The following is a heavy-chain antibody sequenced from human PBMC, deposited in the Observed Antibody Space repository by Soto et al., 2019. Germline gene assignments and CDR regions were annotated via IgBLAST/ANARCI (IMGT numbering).Heavy chain of an antibody. CDR1: GLSFSGYY. CDR2: INHSGST. J-gene: IGHJ6*02. D-gene: IGHD6-19*01. V-gene: IGHV4-34*01. Sequence: SETLSLTCAVYGLSFSGYYWSWIRQPPGKGLEWIGEINHSGSTNYNPSLKSRVTISVDTSKNQFSLKLSSVTAADTAVYYCARGGSGWYFYYYYGMDVWGQGTTVTVSS. CDR3: ARGGSGWYFYYYYGMDV.